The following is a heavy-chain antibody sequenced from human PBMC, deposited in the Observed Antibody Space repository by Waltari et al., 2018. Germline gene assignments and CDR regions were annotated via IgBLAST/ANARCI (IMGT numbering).Heavy chain of an antibody. CDR1: GFTFSSYA. CDR2: ISYDGSNK. J-gene: IGHJ3*02. Sequence: QVQLVESGGGVVQPGRSLRLSCAASGFTFSSYAMHWVRQAPGKRLEWVAVISYDGSNKYYADSVKGRFTISRDNSKNTLYLQMNSLRAEDTAVYYCARVRVRYYDSSYDAFDIWGQGTMVTVSS. V-gene: IGHV3-30-3*01. D-gene: IGHD3-22*01. CDR3: ARVRVRYYDSSYDAFDI.